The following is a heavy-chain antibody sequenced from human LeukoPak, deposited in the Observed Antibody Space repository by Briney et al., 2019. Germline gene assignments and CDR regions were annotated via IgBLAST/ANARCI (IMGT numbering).Heavy chain of an antibody. CDR1: GGSFSGYY. CDR2: INHSGST. CDR3: AMRHQYCCDSSGEDFDY. Sequence: SETLSLTCAVYGGSFSGYYGSWVRQPPGEGLGWIGEINHSGSTKYNPSLKSRVTISVDPSKKQFALKLSSVTAADTRVYYRAMRHQYCCDSSGEDFDYWGQGTLVTV. V-gene: IGHV4-34*01. J-gene: IGHJ4*02. D-gene: IGHD3-22*01.